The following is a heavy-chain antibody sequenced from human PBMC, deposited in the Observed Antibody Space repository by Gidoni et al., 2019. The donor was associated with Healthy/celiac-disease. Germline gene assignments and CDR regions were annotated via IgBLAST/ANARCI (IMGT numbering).Heavy chain of an antibody. D-gene: IGHD3-10*01. V-gene: IGHV3-48*03. Sequence: EVQLVESGGGLVQPGGSLRLSCAASGFTFSSYEMNWVRQAPGKGLGWVSYISSSGSTIYDADSVKGRFTISRDNAKNSLYLQMNSLRAEDTAVYYCARGYYGSGSYGPGGYWGQGTLVTVSS. CDR2: ISSSGSTI. J-gene: IGHJ4*02. CDR3: ARGYYGSGSYGPGGY. CDR1: GFTFSSYE.